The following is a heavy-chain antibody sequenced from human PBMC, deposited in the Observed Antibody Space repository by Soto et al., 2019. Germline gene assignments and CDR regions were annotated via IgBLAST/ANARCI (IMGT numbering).Heavy chain of an antibody. CDR2: ISYDGSNK. Sequence: GGSLRLSCAASGFTFSSYAMHWVRQAPGKGLEWVAVISYDGSNKYYADSVKGRFTISRDNSKNTLYLQMNSLRAEDTAVYYCARDLTRWEYYYYGMDVWGQGTTVTVSS. V-gene: IGHV3-30-3*01. J-gene: IGHJ6*02. CDR3: ARDLTRWEYYYYGMDV. D-gene: IGHD1-26*01. CDR1: GFTFSSYA.